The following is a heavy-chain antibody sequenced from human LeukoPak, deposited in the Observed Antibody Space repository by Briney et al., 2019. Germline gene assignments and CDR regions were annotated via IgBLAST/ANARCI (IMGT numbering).Heavy chain of an antibody. J-gene: IGHJ6*03. CDR2: INPNSGGT. D-gene: IGHD3-10*01. Sequence: ASVKVSCKASGYTFTGYYMHWVRQAPGQGLEWMGWINPNSGGTNYAQKFQGRVTMTRDTSISTAYMELSRLRSDDTAVYYCARAFGELLTSPYYYYYMDVWGKGSTVTVSS. CDR3: ARAFGELLTSPYYYYYMDV. CDR1: GYTFTGYY. V-gene: IGHV1-2*02.